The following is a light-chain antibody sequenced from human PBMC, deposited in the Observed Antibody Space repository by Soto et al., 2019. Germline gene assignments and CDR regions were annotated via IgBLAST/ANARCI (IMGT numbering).Light chain of an antibody. CDR1: QSVTTYY. CDR3: QQYGSSPPYT. Sequence: EIVLTQSPGTLSLPPGERATLSCRASQSVTTYYLAWYQQKPGQAPRLLIYGASSRATGIPDRFSGSGSGTDFTLTISRLEPEDFAVYYCQQYGSSPPYTFGQGTKLEIK. J-gene: IGKJ2*01. V-gene: IGKV3-20*01. CDR2: GAS.